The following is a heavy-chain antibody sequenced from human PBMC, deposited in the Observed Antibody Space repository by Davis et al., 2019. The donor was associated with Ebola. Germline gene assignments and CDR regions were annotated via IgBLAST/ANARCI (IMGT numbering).Heavy chain of an antibody. CDR2: IAYTGNT. CDR1: GASMTSYY. Sequence: PSETLSLTCTVSGASMTSYYWSWIRQPPGKGLEWIGYIAYTGNTIYNPSLKSRVTISADTSKNQFSLNLRSVTAADTAVYYCVRFGRGAYWGQGTLVTVSS. CDR3: VRFGRGAY. V-gene: IGHV4-59*01. J-gene: IGHJ4*02. D-gene: IGHD3-16*01.